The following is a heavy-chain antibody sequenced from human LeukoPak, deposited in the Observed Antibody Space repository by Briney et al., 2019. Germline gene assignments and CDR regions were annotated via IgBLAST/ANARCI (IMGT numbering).Heavy chain of an antibody. CDR3: ARWLATVPKMFDP. D-gene: IGHD6-13*01. CDR2: ISHSGGT. Sequence: SETLSLTCAVYNGSFSAYYWSWIRQPPGKGLEWIGEISHSGGTNYSPSLKSRVTISADTSKNQFSLKLNSVTAADTAVYYCARWLATVPKMFDPWGQGTPVIVSS. CDR1: NGSFSAYY. J-gene: IGHJ5*02. V-gene: IGHV4-34*01.